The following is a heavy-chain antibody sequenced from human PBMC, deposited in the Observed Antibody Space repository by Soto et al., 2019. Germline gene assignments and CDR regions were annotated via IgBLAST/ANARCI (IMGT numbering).Heavy chain of an antibody. CDR3: AREFLDFWSGYYGGGMDV. J-gene: IGHJ6*02. D-gene: IGHD3-3*01. V-gene: IGHV1-46*01. Sequence: ASVKVSCKASGYTFTSYYMHWVRQAPGQGLEWMGIINPSGGSTSYAQKFQGRVTMTRDTSTSTVYMELSSLRSEDTAVYYCAREFLDFWSGYYGGGMDVWGQGPTVTVS. CDR1: GYTFTSYY. CDR2: INPSGGST.